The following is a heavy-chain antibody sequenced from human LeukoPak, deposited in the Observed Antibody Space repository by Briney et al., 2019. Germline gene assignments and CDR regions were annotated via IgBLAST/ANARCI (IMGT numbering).Heavy chain of an antibody. J-gene: IGHJ3*02. CDR2: ISGSGGST. V-gene: IGHV3-23*01. D-gene: IGHD2-2*02. CDR3: AKGGCSSTSCYSGYAFDI. CDR1: GFTFSSYA. Sequence: GGSLRLSCAASGFTFSSYAMSWVRQAPGKGREWVSAISGSGGSTYYADCVKGRFTISRDNSKNTLYLQMNSLRAEDTAVYYCAKGGCSSTSCYSGYAFDIWGQGTMVTVSS.